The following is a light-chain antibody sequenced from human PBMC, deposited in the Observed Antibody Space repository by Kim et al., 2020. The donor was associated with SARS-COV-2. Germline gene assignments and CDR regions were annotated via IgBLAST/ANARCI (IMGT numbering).Light chain of an antibody. J-gene: IGKJ4*01. CDR1: QDITNS. Sequence: DIQMTRSPSSLSASVGDRLTITCQASQDITNSLNWYQQKSGKAPKLLIYDTSNLEAGVPSRFSGSGFGTDFTFTISSLQPEDIATYYCQQYDSLPLTFGGGTKVDIK. CDR3: QQYDSLPLT. CDR2: DTS. V-gene: IGKV1-33*01.